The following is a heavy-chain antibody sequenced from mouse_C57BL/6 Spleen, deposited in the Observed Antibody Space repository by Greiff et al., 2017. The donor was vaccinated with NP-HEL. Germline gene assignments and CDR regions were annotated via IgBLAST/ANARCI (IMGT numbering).Heavy chain of an antibody. V-gene: IGHV1-69*01. CDR3: ARHYYGSSFDY. D-gene: IGHD1-1*01. CDR1: GYTFTSYW. CDR2: IDPSDSYT. Sequence: VQLQQPGAELVMPGASVKLSCKASGYTFTSYWMHWVKQRPGQGLEWIGEIDPSDSYTNYNHKFKGKSTLTVDKSSSTAYMQLSSLTSEDSAVYYCARHYYGSSFDYWGQGTTLTVSS. J-gene: IGHJ2*01.